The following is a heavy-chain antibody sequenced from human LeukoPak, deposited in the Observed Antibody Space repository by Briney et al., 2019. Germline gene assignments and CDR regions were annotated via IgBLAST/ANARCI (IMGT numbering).Heavy chain of an antibody. J-gene: IGHJ5*02. D-gene: IGHD3-3*01. CDR3: ARLLPLHFDFWSGYQNWFDP. Sequence: LGESLKISCKGSGYSFTSYWIGWVRQMPGKGLEWMGIIYPGDSDTRYSPSSQGQVTISADKSINTAYLQWSSLKASDSAMYYCARLLPLHFDFWSGYQNWFDPWGQGTLVTVSS. V-gene: IGHV5-51*01. CDR1: GYSFTSYW. CDR2: IYPGDSDT.